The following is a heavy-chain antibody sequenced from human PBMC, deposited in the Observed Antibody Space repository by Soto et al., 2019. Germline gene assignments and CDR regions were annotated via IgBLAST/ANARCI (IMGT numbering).Heavy chain of an antibody. CDR2: ISAYNGNT. V-gene: IGHV1-18*01. D-gene: IGHD5-18*01. CDR1: GYTFTSYG. J-gene: IGHJ4*02. Sequence: ASVKVSCKASGYTFTSYGISWVRQAPGQGLEWMGWISAYNGNTNYAQKLQGRVTMTEDTSTDTAYMELSSLRSEDTAVYYCATRGYSYGYLPLFDYWGQGTLVTVS. CDR3: ATRGYSYGYLPLFDY.